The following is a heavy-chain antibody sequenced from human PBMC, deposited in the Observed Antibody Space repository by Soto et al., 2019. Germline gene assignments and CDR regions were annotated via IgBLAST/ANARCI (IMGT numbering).Heavy chain of an antibody. V-gene: IGHV3-15*01. CDR3: TTAPTLIAVAGIYFDY. J-gene: IGHJ4*02. CDR1: GFTFSNAW. D-gene: IGHD6-19*01. CDR2: IKSKTDGGTT. Sequence: EVQLVESGGGLVKPGGSLRLSCAAYGFTFSNAWMSWVRQAPGKGLEWVGRIKSKTDGGTTDYAAPVKGRFTISRDDAKNTLYLQMNSLKTEDTSVYYCTTAPTLIAVAGIYFDYWGQGTLVTVSS.